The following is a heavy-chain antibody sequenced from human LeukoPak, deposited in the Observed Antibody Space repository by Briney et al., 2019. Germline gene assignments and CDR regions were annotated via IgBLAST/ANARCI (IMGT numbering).Heavy chain of an antibody. V-gene: IGHV3-23*01. CDR2: ISTGGGNT. CDR1: GFTFSSYT. D-gene: IGHD2-2*03. J-gene: IGHJ4*02. CDR3: AKDGGLWISAHWGDS. Sequence: GGSLRLSCTASGFTFSSYTMSWVRQAPGKGLKWVSTISTGGGNTYYADSVQGRFTVSRDDSKNTLYLQMNSLRAEDTAVYYCAKDGGLWISAHWGDSWGRGTLVTVSS.